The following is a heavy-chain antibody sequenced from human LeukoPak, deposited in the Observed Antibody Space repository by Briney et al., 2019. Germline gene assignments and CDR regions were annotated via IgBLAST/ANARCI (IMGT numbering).Heavy chain of an antibody. Sequence: SETLSLTCTVSGGSISSYYWSWIRQPPGKGLEWTGYIYYSGSTNYNPSLKSRVTISVDTSKNQFSLKLSSVTAADTAVCYCARIRYFDWSPDAFDIWGQGTMVTVSS. V-gene: IGHV4-59*01. CDR2: IYYSGST. CDR1: GGSISSYY. D-gene: IGHD3-9*01. CDR3: ARIRYFDWSPDAFDI. J-gene: IGHJ3*02.